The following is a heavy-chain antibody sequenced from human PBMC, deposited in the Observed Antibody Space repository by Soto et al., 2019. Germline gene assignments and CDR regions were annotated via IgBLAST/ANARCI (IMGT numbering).Heavy chain of an antibody. Sequence: PSETLSLTCTFSCGSISSGSYHWSWIRQHPGKGLEWIGNIYYSGSSYYNPSLKSRATISIDTSKDQFSLRLGSVTAADTAVYYCARVEGSSYYFRHDCWGRGTLVTVSS. J-gene: IGHJ4*02. D-gene: IGHD1-26*01. CDR1: CGSISSGSYH. CDR3: ARVEGSSYYFRHDC. V-gene: IGHV4-31*03. CDR2: IYYSGSS.